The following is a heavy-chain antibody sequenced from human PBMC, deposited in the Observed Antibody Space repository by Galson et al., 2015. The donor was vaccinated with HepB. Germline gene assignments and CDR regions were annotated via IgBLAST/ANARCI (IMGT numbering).Heavy chain of an antibody. CDR1: GFNFSSYA. D-gene: IGHD2-15*01. CDR2: IGGNGVST. Sequence: SLRLSCAVSGFNFSSYAMSWVRQAPGKGLEWVSSIGGNGVSTYYEDSVKGRFTLSRDNSKNTLYLQMNNLKADDTAIYYCAKDRSAVVEGAMNYWGQGTLVTVSS. V-gene: IGHV3-23*01. CDR3: AKDRSAVVEGAMNY. J-gene: IGHJ4*02.